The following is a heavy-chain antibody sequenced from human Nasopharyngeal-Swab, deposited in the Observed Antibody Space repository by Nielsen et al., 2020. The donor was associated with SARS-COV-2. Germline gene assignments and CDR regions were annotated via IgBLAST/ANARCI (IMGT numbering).Heavy chain of an antibody. CDR3: ARSFRGTTPRDAFDI. J-gene: IGHJ3*02. CDR2: INHSGST. V-gene: IGHV4-34*01. Sequence: SETLSLTCAVYGGSVRGYYWSWIRQPPGKGLEWIGEINHSGSTNYNPSLKSRVTISVDTSKNQFSLKLSSVTAADTAVYYCARSFRGTTPRDAFDIWGQGTMVTVSS. CDR1: GGSVRGYY. D-gene: IGHD1-7*01.